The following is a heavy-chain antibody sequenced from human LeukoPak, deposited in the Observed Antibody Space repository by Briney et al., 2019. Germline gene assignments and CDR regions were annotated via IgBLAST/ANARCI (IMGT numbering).Heavy chain of an antibody. D-gene: IGHD6-25*01. CDR1: GGSISSYY. Sequence: SETLSLTCTVSGGSISSYYWSWIRQPPGKGLEWIGDIYYSGSTNYNPSLKSRVTISVDTSKNQFSLKLSSVTAADTAVYYCAKERQRGFDYWGQGTLVTVSS. V-gene: IGHV4-59*01. CDR2: IYYSGST. CDR3: AKERQRGFDY. J-gene: IGHJ4*02.